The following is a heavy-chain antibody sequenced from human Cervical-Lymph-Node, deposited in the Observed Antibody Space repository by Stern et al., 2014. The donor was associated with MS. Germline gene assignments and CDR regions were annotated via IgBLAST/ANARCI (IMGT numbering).Heavy chain of an antibody. CDR1: GYTFTSYW. V-gene: IGHV5-51*01. J-gene: IGHJ4*02. CDR2: FFPGGSDI. CDR3: ARQRYFDY. Sequence: MQLVQSGPEVKRPGESLKISCQASGYTFTSYWIGWVRQMPGKGLEWIAIFFPGGSDIRYSPSFQGQVTISADKSSSTAYLQWNNLKASDTAIYYCARQRYFDYWGQGTLVTVSS.